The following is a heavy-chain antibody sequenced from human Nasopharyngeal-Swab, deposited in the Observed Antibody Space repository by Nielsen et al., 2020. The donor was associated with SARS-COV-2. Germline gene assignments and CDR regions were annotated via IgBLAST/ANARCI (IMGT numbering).Heavy chain of an antibody. CDR3: ARDRVAATPFGEPEWSFDY. CDR2: INPSGGST. CDR1: GYTFTSYY. Sequence: ASVKVSCKASGYTFTSYYMHWVRQAPGQGLEWMGIINPSGGSTSYAQKFQGRVTMTRDTSTSTVYMELSSLRSEDTAVYYCARDRVAATPFGEPEWSFDYWGQGTLVTVSS. D-gene: IGHD2-15*01. V-gene: IGHV1-46*01. J-gene: IGHJ4*02.